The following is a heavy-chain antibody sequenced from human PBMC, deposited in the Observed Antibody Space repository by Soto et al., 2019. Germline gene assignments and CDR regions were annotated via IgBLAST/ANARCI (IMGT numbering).Heavy chain of an antibody. CDR2: ISGSGGST. CDR1: GFTFISYA. J-gene: IGHJ6*03. CDR3: AKGIQRYYYYMDV. Sequence: EVQLLESGGGLVQPGGSLRLSCAASGFTFISYAMSWVRQAPGKGLEWVSAISGSGGSTYYADSVKGRFTISRDNSKNALYLQMNSLRAEDTAVYYCAKGIQRYYYYMDVWGKGTTVTVSS. V-gene: IGHV3-23*01.